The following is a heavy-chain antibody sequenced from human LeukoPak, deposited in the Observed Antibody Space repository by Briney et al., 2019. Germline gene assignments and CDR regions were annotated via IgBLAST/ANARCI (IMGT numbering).Heavy chain of an antibody. J-gene: IGHJ3*02. V-gene: IGHV1-2*02. CDR1: GYTFTGYY. D-gene: IGHD3-22*01. CDR2: INPNSGGT. CDR3: ARERWQQYYYDSGGPDEGAFDI. Sequence: ASVKVSCKASGYTFTGYYMHWVRQAPGQGLEWMGWINPNSGGTNYAQKFQGRVTMTRDTSISTAYMELSRLRSDDTAVYYCARERWQQYYYDSGGPDEGAFDIWGQGTMVTVSS.